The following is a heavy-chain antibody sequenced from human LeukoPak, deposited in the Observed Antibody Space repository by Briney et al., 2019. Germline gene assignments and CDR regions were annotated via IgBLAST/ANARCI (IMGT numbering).Heavy chain of an antibody. CDR3: ARGWFGDGYQARDHFDY. V-gene: IGHV3-23*01. Sequence: HSGGSLRLSCAASGFTFSSYAMSWVRQAPGKGLEWVSAISGSGGSTYYADSVKGRFTISRDNSKNTLYLQMNSLRAEDTTVYYCARGWFGDGYQARDHFDYWGQGTLVTVSS. CDR1: GFTFSSYA. CDR2: ISGSGGST. D-gene: IGHD3-10*01. J-gene: IGHJ4*02.